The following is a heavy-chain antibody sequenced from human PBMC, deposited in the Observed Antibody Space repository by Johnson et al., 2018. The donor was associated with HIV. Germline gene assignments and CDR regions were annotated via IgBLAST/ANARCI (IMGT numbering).Heavy chain of an antibody. V-gene: IGHV3-7*02. D-gene: IGHD2-15*01. Sequence: VQLVESGGGVAQPGRSLRLSCAASGFTFSSYWMSWVRQAPGKGLEWVANIKQDGSEKYYVDSVKGRFTISRDNSKNTLYLQMNSLRAEDTAVYYCAKASDIGAFDIWGQGTMVTVSS. CDR3: AKASDIGAFDI. CDR1: GFTFSSYW. CDR2: IKQDGSEK. J-gene: IGHJ3*02.